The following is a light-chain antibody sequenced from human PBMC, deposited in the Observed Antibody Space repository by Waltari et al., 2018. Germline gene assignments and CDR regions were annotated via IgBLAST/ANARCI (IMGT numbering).Light chain of an antibody. CDR3: QQRSLWPRT. CDR2: DVY. Sequence: EIVLTQSPATLSLSPGDTGTLSCRASQDISTDLAWYQHRPGQSPRLLVYDVYNRAAGIPPRFSGSGSGTDFTLTISSLEPEDLAVYFCQQRSLWPRTFGPGTKVEI. CDR1: QDISTD. V-gene: IGKV3-11*01. J-gene: IGKJ1*01.